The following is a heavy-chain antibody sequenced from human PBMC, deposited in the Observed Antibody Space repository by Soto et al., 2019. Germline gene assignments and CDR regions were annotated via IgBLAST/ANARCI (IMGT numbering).Heavy chain of an antibody. Sequence: PGGSLRLSCAASGFTFDDYAMHWVRQAPGKGLEWVSLISWDGGSTYYADSVKGRFTISRDNSKNSLYLQMNSLRAEDTALYYCEKEIGYYDFPSAMDVWGQGTTVTVSS. CDR3: EKEIGYYDFPSAMDV. J-gene: IGHJ6*02. D-gene: IGHD3-3*01. V-gene: IGHV3-43D*04. CDR1: GFTFDDYA. CDR2: ISWDGGST.